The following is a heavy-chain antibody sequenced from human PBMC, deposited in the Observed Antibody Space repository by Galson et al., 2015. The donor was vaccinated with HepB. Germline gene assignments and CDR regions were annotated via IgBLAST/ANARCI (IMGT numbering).Heavy chain of an antibody. J-gene: IGHJ6*02. Sequence: SLRLSCAASGFTFSSYAMHWVRQAPGKGLEWVAVISYDGSNKYYADSVKGRFTISRDNSKNTLYLQMNSLRAEDTAVYYCARGAMIGEYGYYYYGMDVWGQGTTVTVSS. V-gene: IGHV3-30*04. CDR1: GFTFSSYA. CDR3: ARGAMIGEYGYYYYGMDV. D-gene: IGHD3-22*01. CDR2: ISYDGSNK.